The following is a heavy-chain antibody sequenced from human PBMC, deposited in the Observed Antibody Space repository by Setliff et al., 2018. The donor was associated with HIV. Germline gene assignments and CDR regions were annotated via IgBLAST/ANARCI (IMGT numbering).Heavy chain of an antibody. Sequence: SETLSLTCTVSGGSISSSNWWRWVRQPPGKGLEWIGEIYHSGSTNYNASLKSRVTISVDKSKNQFSLKLSSVTAADTAVYYCARGAYIKMNYCFAYWGRGTLVTVSS. CDR1: GGSISSSNW. D-gene: IGHD3-16*01. V-gene: IGHV4-4*02. CDR2: IYHSGST. CDR3: ARGAYIKMNYCFAY. J-gene: IGHJ4*02.